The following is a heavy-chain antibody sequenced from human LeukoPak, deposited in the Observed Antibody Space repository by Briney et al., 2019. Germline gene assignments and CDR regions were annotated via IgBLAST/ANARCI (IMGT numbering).Heavy chain of an antibody. CDR1: GGTFSSYA. CDR2: IIPIFGTA. Sequence: ASVKVSCKASGGTFSSYAISWVRQAPGQGLEWMGGIIPIFGTANYAQKFQGRVTITADESTSTAYMELSSLRSEDTAVYYCARPAGYYYDSSGYLDYWGQGTLVTVSS. J-gene: IGHJ4*02. D-gene: IGHD3-22*01. V-gene: IGHV1-69*01. CDR3: ARPAGYYYDSSGYLDY.